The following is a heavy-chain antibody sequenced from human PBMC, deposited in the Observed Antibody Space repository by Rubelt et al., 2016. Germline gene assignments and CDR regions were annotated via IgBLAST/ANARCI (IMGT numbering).Heavy chain of an antibody. V-gene: IGHV1-24*01. Sequence: QVQLVQSGAVLKKPGASVKVSCKVSGDTLSVFSIHWVRQAPGKGLEWMGGFDGEDGETVYAQNFQGRLSMTEDTSTDTVYMELSRLTSADTAVYYCSTADSSSWYDATDTWGQGTMVTVSS. CDR2: FDGEDGET. CDR1: GDTLSVFS. J-gene: IGHJ3*02. CDR3: STADSSSWYDATDT. D-gene: IGHD6-13*01.